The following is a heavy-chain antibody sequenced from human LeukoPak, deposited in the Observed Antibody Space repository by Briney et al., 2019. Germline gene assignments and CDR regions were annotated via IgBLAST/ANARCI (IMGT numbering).Heavy chain of an antibody. D-gene: IGHD6-13*01. J-gene: IGHJ6*02. CDR3: ARGYSSSREVGGSGMDV. CDR2: ISSSGSTI. Sequence: GGSLRLSCAASGFTFSSYEMNWVRQAPGKGLEWVSYISSSGSTIYYADSVKGRFTISRDNAKNSLYLQMNSLRAEDTAVYYCARGYSSSREVGGSGMDVWGQGTTVTVSS. V-gene: IGHV3-48*03. CDR1: GFTFSSYE.